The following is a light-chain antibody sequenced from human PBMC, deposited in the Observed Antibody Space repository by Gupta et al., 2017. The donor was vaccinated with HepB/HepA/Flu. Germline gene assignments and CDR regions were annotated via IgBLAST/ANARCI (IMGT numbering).Light chain of an antibody. CDR3: QQTDNTPTYT. J-gene: IGKJ2*01. Sequence: DIQMTQSPSSLSASVGDSVTITCRASQSISNYLNWYQQKPGKAPKLLIYAASSLQSGVPSRFSGSGYGTDFTLTISSLQPENFATYYCQQTDNTPTYTFGQGTKLEIK. V-gene: IGKV1-39*01. CDR1: QSISNY. CDR2: AAS.